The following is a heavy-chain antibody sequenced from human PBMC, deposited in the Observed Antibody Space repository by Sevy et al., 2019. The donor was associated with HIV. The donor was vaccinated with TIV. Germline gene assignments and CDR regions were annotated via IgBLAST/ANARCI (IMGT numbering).Heavy chain of an antibody. CDR3: ARDLPHLLPWELSRGSDY. CDR2: ISHDEILK. V-gene: IGHV3-30*04. J-gene: IGHJ4*02. CDR1: KFTFSLYA. D-gene: IGHD3-16*01. Sequence: GGSLRLSCSASKFTFSLYAMHWVRQAPGKGLEWVAVISHDEILKEYADSVKGRFTISRDSSKNTIYLEMNSLRPEDTAVYYCARDLPHLLPWELSRGSDYWGQGTLVTVSS.